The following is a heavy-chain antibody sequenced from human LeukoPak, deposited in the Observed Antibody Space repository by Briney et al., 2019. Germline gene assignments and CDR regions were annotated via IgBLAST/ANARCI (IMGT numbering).Heavy chain of an antibody. D-gene: IGHD2-15*01. CDR3: AKDQDSSY. CDR1: GFTFSSYG. Sequence: VRSLRLSCAASGFTFSSYGMHWVRQAPGKGLEWVAVISDDGSNKYYADSVKGRFTISRDNSKNTLYLQMNSLRAEDTAVYYCAKDQDSSYWGQGTLVTVSS. V-gene: IGHV3-30*18. J-gene: IGHJ4*02. CDR2: ISDDGSNK.